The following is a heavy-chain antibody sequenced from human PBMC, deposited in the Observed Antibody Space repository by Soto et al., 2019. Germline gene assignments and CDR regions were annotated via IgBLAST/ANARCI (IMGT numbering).Heavy chain of an antibody. CDR3: ARDLAVGLVDY. Sequence: QVQLVQSGAEVKKPGASVKVSCKASDYTFTSYGISWGRQAPGQGLEWMGWISAHNGNTKYAPKLQGRVTMTTDTSTSTAYRELRSLRSADTAVYYCARDLAVGLVDYWGQGTLVTVSS. D-gene: IGHD6-19*01. CDR1: DYTFTSYG. J-gene: IGHJ4*02. CDR2: ISAHNGNT. V-gene: IGHV1-18*01.